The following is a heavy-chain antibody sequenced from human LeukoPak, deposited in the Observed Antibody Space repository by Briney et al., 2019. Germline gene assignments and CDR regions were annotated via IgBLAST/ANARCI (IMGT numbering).Heavy chain of an antibody. D-gene: IGHD6-19*01. CDR2: IKQDGSEK. CDR1: GFTFSSYW. V-gene: IGHV3-7*01. Sequence: PGGSLRLSCAASGFTFSSYWMSWVRQAPGKGLEWVANIKQDGSEKYYVDSVKGRFTISRDNAKNSLYLQMNSLRAEDTAVYYCAREAGGVVAVAVCDYWGQGTLVTVSS. CDR3: AREAGGVVAVAVCDY. J-gene: IGHJ4*02.